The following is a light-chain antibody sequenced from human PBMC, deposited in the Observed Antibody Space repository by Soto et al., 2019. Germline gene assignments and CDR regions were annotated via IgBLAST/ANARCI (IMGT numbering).Light chain of an antibody. Sequence: ERVMTQSPATLSVSPGEKATLSCRASQTVSNNLAWYQQKPGQAPRLLIYFASTRATGIPARFSGSGSGTEFTLPISTLQSEDFAVYYCQQYNEWPLTFGGGTKVETK. V-gene: IGKV3-15*01. CDR3: QQYNEWPLT. J-gene: IGKJ4*01. CDR1: QTVSNN. CDR2: FAS.